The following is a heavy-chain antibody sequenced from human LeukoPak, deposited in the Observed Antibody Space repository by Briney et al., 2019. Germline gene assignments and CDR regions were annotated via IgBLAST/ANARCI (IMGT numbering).Heavy chain of an antibody. V-gene: IGHV3-9*03. Sequence: PGGSLRLSCAASGFTFSSYAMSWVRQAPGKGLEWVSGISWNSGSIGYADSVKGRFTISRDNAKNSLYLQMNSLRAEDMALYYCAKDYGSGSYYTTYFDYWGQGTLVTVSS. J-gene: IGHJ4*02. CDR3: AKDYGSGSYYTTYFDY. CDR2: ISWNSGSI. CDR1: GFTFSSYA. D-gene: IGHD3-10*01.